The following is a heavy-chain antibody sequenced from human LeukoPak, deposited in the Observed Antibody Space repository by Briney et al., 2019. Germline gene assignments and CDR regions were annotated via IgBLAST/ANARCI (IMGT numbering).Heavy chain of an antibody. CDR3: AREESMVRGVIYYYYYGMDV. J-gene: IGHJ6*02. D-gene: IGHD3-10*01. CDR1: GYTFTVYY. Sequence: ASVKVSCKASGYTFTVYYMHWVRQAPGQGLEWMGWINPNSGGTNYAQKFQGRVTMARDTSISTAYMELSRLRSDDTAVYYCAREESMVRGVIYYYYYGMDVWGQGTTVTVSS. V-gene: IGHV1-2*02. CDR2: INPNSGGT.